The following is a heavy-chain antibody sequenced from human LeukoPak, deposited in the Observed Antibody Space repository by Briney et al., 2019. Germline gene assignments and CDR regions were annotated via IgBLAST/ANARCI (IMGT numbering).Heavy chain of an antibody. J-gene: IGHJ4*02. V-gene: IGHV1-8*02. CDR2: INPNSGNT. D-gene: IGHD3-22*01. Sequence: ASVKVSCKASGYTFSNYGISWVRQAPGQGLEWMGWINPNSGNTGYAQKFQGRVTMTRNTSISTAYMELSSLRSDDTAVYYCARRDYYYDSSGYYEDYWGQGTLVTVSS. CDR1: GYTFSNYG. CDR3: ARRDYYYDSSGYYEDY.